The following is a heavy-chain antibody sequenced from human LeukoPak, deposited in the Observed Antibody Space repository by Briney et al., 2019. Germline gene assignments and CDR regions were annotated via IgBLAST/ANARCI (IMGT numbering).Heavy chain of an antibody. J-gene: IGHJ4*02. CDR2: IYPNNRAT. CDR3: ARDGPAQMAEFDY. D-gene: IGHD5-24*01. V-gene: IGHV1-2*02. Sequence: ASVKVSCKASGYTFTSYCITWVRQAPGQGLECIGWIYPNNRATAYAQKFQGRVAMTRDTSISTAYMELRRRRPDDTAVYYCARDGPAQMAEFDYWGQGTLVTVSS. CDR1: GYTFTSYC.